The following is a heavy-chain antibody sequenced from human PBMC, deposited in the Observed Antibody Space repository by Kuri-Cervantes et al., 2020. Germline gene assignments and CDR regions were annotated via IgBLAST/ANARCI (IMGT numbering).Heavy chain of an antibody. CDR1: GFTFSNAW. V-gene: IGHV3-33*08. J-gene: IGHJ4*02. CDR3: VREYCSSSSCTFDY. Sequence: GGSLRLSCAASGFTFSNAWMSWVRQAPGKGLEWVAVIWYDGSKKNYADSVKGRFTISRDNSKNTLYLQMNSLRVEDTAMYYCVREYCSSSSCTFDYWGQGTLVTVSS. D-gene: IGHD2-2*01. CDR2: IWYDGSKK.